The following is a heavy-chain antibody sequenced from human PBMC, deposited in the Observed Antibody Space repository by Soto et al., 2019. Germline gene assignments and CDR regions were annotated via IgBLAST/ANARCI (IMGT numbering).Heavy chain of an antibody. Sequence: QVQLQESGPGLVKPSGTLSLTCAVSGGSISSSNWWSWVRRPPGKGLEWIGEIYHSGSTNYNPSLKSRVTISVDKSKNQFSLKLSSVTAADTAVYYCARGFSSSSPYYYYGMDVWGQGTTVTVSS. J-gene: IGHJ6*02. CDR2: IYHSGST. CDR1: GGSISSSNW. D-gene: IGHD6-6*01. V-gene: IGHV4-4*02. CDR3: ARGFSSSSPYYYYGMDV.